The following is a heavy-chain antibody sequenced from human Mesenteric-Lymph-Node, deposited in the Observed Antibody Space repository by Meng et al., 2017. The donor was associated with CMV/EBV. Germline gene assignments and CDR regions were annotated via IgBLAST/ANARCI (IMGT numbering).Heavy chain of an antibody. V-gene: IGHV4-30-4*08. CDR2: IHYSGST. CDR1: GGSISSGNYY. Sequence: SETLSLTCTVSGGSISSGNYYWSWILQSPGKGLEWIGYIHYSGSTYYNSSLKSRISISLDTTKNQFSLKLSSVTAADTAVYYCARESIFDFWSGPFDYWGQGTLVTVSS. CDR3: ARESIFDFWSGPFDY. D-gene: IGHD3-3*01. J-gene: IGHJ4*02.